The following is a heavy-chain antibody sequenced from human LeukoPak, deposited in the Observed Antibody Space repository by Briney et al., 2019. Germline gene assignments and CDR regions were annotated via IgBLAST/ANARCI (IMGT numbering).Heavy chain of an antibody. CDR2: INPSGGST. Sequence: GASVKVSCKASGYTFTNYYMHWVRQAPGQGLEWMGIINPSGGSTNYAQKFQGRVTMTRDTSTSTVYMELSSLRSEDTAVYYCARRDTAMVKSIDYWGQGTLVTVSS. V-gene: IGHV1-46*01. CDR1: GYTFTNYY. CDR3: ARRDTAMVKSIDY. J-gene: IGHJ4*02. D-gene: IGHD5-18*01.